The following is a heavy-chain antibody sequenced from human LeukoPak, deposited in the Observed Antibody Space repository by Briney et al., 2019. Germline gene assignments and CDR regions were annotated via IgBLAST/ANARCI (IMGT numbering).Heavy chain of an antibody. CDR3: ARGLATFPLPNY. Sequence: GGSLRLSCAASGFTFSSYWMSWVRQAPGKGLEWVANMKYDGSEKYYVDSVKGRFTISRDNAKNSLYLQMNSLGAEDTAVYYCARGLATFPLPNYWGQGTLVTVSS. J-gene: IGHJ4*02. V-gene: IGHV3-7*01. CDR1: GFTFSSYW. D-gene: IGHD3-16*01. CDR2: MKYDGSEK.